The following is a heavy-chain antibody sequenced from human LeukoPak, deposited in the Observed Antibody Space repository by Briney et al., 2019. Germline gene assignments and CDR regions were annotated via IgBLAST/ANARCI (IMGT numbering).Heavy chain of an antibody. CDR1: GFTFSTYV. D-gene: IGHD6-19*01. Sequence: GGSLRLSCAASGFTFSTYVMHWVRQAPRKGLKWVAVISYDGSNKYCADSVQGRFIISRDNSKNTLYLQMNSLRTGDTAVYYCAKADSSGWYNLDYWGQGTLVTVSS. CDR3: AKADSSGWYNLDY. J-gene: IGHJ4*02. CDR2: ISYDGSNK. V-gene: IGHV3-30*18.